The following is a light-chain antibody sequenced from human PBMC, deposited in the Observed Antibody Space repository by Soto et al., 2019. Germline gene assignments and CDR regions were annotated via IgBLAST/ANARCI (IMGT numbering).Light chain of an antibody. J-gene: IGLJ2*01. V-gene: IGLV2-23*01. CDR2: EGS. Sequence: QAVVTQPASVSGSPGQSITISCTGTSSDVGSYNLVSWYQQHPGKAPKLMIYEGSKRPSGVSNRFSGSKSGNTASLTISGLQAEDEADYYCCSYAGSSTPDVVFGGGTKLTVL. CDR3: CSYAGSSTPDVV. CDR1: SSDVGSYNL.